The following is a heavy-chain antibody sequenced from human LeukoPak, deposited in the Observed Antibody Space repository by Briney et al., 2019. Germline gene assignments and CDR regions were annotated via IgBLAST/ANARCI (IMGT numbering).Heavy chain of an antibody. D-gene: IGHD6-13*01. V-gene: IGHV3-21*01. CDR1: GFTISSDS. CDR2: ISSSSSYI. CDR3: ASGSSSWAYYFDY. J-gene: IGHJ4*02. Sequence: GGSLRLSCAASGFTISSDSMNWVRQAPGKGLEWVSSISSSSSYIYYADSVKGRFTISRDNAKNSLYLQMNSLRAEATAVYYCASGSSSWAYYFDYWGQGTLVTVSS.